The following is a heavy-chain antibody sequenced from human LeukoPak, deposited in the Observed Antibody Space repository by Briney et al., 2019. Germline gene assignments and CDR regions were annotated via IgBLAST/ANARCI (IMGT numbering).Heavy chain of an antibody. CDR3: ASDRDYYDSSGYLFDY. J-gene: IGHJ4*02. CDR2: IKQDGSEK. V-gene: IGHV3-7*01. D-gene: IGHD3-22*01. Sequence: GGSLRLSCAASGFTFSSYWMSWVRQAPGKGLEWVANIKQDGSEKYYVDSVKGRFTTSRDNAKNSLYLQMNSLRAEDTAVYYCASDRDYYDSSGYLFDYWGQGTLVTVSS. CDR1: GFTFSSYW.